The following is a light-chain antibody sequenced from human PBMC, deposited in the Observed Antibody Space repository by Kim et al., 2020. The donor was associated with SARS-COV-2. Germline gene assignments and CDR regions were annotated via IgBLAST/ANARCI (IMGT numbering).Light chain of an antibody. CDR3: QHYNHFPWT. Sequence: SASFGDRITITCRASQNVNSWLAWYQQRPGNAPKLLIYRTSILEIGVPSRFIGSGSGTEYTLTIDGLQPDDFATYYCQHYNHFPWTFGQGTKLEI. J-gene: IGKJ2*02. V-gene: IGKV1-5*03. CDR1: QNVNSW. CDR2: RTS.